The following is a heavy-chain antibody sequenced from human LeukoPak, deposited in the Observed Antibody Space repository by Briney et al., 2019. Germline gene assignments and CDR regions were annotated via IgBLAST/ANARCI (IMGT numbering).Heavy chain of an antibody. J-gene: IGHJ4*02. V-gene: IGHV3-30*18. D-gene: IGHD5-12*01. Sequence: PGGSLRLSRAASGFTFSSYGMHWVRQAPGKGLEWVAVISYDGSNKYYADSVKGRFTISRDNSENTLYLQMNSLRAEDTAVYYCAKGGYSGYDPSDYWGQGTLVTVSS. CDR1: GFTFSSYG. CDR3: AKGGYSGYDPSDY. CDR2: ISYDGSNK.